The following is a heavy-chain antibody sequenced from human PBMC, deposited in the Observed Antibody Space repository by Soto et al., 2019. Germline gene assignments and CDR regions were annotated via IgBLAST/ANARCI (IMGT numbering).Heavy chain of an antibody. V-gene: IGHV1-18*01. D-gene: IGHD2-8*02. Sequence: ASVKVSCKASGYTFTSYGISWVRQAPGQGLEWMGWISAYNGNTNYAQKFQGRITMTEDTSTDTAYMDLSSLRSEDTAMYYCAASSAWYYFDYWGQGTLVTSPQ. CDR2: ISAYNGNT. CDR1: GYTFTSYG. CDR3: AASSAWYYFDY. J-gene: IGHJ4*02.